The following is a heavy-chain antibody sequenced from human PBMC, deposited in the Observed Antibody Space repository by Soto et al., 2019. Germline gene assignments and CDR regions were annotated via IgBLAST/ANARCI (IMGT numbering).Heavy chain of an antibody. V-gene: IGHV3-23*01. CDR3: AKSLTGSYYYYYMDV. Sequence: EVQLLESGGGLVQPGGSLRLSCAASGFTFSSYAMSWVRQAPGKGLEWVSVISGSGGSTYYADSVKGRLTISRDTSKNTLYLQMNSLRAEDTAVYYCAKSLTGSYYYYYMDVWGKGTTVTVSS. CDR1: GFTFSSYA. CDR2: ISGSGGST. J-gene: IGHJ6*03. D-gene: IGHD3-16*02.